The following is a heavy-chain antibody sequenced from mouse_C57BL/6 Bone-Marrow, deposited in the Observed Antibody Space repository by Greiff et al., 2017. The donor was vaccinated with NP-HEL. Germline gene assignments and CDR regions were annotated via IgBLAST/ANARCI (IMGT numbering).Heavy chain of an antibody. V-gene: IGHV3-6*01. CDR3: ARDGYYNGNYYFDY. J-gene: IGHJ2*01. Sequence: EVQLQQSGPGLVKPSQSLSLTCSVTGYSITSGYYRNWLRQFPGNKLVCMGYISYDGSNNYNPSLKNPISITRDTSTNQSFLKFNSLTTEDTATDYCARDGYYNGNYYFDYWGQGTTLTVSS. CDR2: ISYDGSN. D-gene: IGHD2-1*01. CDR1: GYSITSGYY.